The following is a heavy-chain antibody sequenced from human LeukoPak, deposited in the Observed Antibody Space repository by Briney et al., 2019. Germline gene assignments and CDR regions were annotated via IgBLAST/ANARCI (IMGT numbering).Heavy chain of an antibody. CDR3: ASVPMMDAFDI. J-gene: IGHJ3*02. D-gene: IGHD3-22*01. V-gene: IGHV3-48*03. CDR1: GFTFSSYE. CDR2: ISSSGSTI. Sequence: GGSLRLSCAASGFTFSSYEMSWVRQAPGKGLEWVSYISSSGSTIYYADSVKGRFTISRDNAKNSLYLQMNSLRAEDTAVYYCASVPMMDAFDIWGQGTMVTVSS.